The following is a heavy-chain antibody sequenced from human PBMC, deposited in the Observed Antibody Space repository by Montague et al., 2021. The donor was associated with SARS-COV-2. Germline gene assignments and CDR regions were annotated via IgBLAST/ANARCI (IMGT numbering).Heavy chain of an antibody. CDR1: GGSISSYHHY. Sequence: SETLSLTCTVSGGSISSYHHYWGWIRQPPGKGLEWIGAMYYSGSTWLNPSLKSRVTISVDTSKNQLSLNLRSVTAADTAVYYCARDPSPLPDDYDGNSDWDAFDMWGHGTMVTVSS. CDR2: MYYSGST. CDR3: ARDPSPLPDDYDGNSDWDAFDM. J-gene: IGHJ3*02. D-gene: IGHD4-23*01. V-gene: IGHV4-39*07.